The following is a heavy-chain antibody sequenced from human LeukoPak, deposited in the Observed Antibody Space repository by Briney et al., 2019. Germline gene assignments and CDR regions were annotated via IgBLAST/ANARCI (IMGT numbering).Heavy chain of an antibody. CDR1: GFTFGDYA. Sequence: PGGSLRVSCAASGFTFGDYAMYWVRQAPGKGLEWVSLISENGGRTYYADPVKGRFTIPRENSKNSLYLQMNSLRTEDTALYYCAARGYTHGLEYWGQGTQVTVSS. V-gene: IGHV3-43*02. J-gene: IGHJ4*02. CDR2: ISENGGRT. D-gene: IGHD5-18*01. CDR3: AARGYTHGLEY.